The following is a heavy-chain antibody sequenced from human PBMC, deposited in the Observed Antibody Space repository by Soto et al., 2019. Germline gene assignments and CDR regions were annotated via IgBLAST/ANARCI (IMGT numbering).Heavy chain of an antibody. CDR2: ISTSVTII. CDR3: ARAGGSGWSLDY. V-gene: IGHV3-11*01. Sequence: GGSLRLSGAASGYIFSDYYMTWIRQAPGKGLEWVSYISTSVTIISYADSVKGRFTISRDDAKNSLYLQMNSLRADDTAIYYCARAGGSGWSLDYWGQGTLVTVSS. CDR1: GYIFSDYY. J-gene: IGHJ4*02. D-gene: IGHD6-19*01.